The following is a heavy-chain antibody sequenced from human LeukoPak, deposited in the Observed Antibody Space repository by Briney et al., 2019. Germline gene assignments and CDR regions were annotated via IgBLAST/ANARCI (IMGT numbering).Heavy chain of an antibody. Sequence: GGSLRLSCAASGFTVSSNYMSWVRQAPGKGLEWVSVIYSGGSTYYADSVKGRFTISRDNSKNTLYLQMNSLRAEDTAVYYCASQYGSGSYYDYWFDPWGQGTLVTVSS. D-gene: IGHD3-10*01. V-gene: IGHV3-66*04. CDR2: IYSGGST. CDR1: GFTVSSNY. CDR3: ASQYGSGSYYDYWFDP. J-gene: IGHJ5*02.